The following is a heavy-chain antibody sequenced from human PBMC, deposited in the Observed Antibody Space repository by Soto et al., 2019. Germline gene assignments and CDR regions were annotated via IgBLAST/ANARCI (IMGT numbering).Heavy chain of an antibody. CDR3: ARGSGSYYSYPPYYYYGMDV. CDR2: IYYSGST. V-gene: IGHV4-31*03. J-gene: IGHJ6*02. CDR1: GGSINSGGYY. D-gene: IGHD3-10*01. Sequence: SETLSLTCTVSGGSINSGGYYWSWIRQHPGKGLEWIGYIYYSGSTYYNPSLKRRVTISVDTSKNQFSLKLSSVTAADTAVYYCARGSGSYYSYPPYYYYGMDVWGQGTTVTVSS.